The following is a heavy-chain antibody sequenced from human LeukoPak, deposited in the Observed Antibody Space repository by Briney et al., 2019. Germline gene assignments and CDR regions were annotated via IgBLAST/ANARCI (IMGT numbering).Heavy chain of an antibody. D-gene: IGHD3-10*01. CDR1: GFTFSSYA. J-gene: IGHJ4*02. V-gene: IGHV3-48*04. CDR2: ISSSGSTI. Sequence: GGSLRLSCAASGFTFSSYAMTWVRQAPGKGLEWVSYISSSGSTIYYADSVKGRFTISRDNAKNSLYLQMNSLRTEDTAVYYCAKDRAPGEYWGQGTQVTVSS. CDR3: AKDRAPGEY.